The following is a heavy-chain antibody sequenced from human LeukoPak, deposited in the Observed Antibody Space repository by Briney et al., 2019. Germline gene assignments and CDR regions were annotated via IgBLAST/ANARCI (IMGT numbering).Heavy chain of an antibody. D-gene: IGHD1-26*01. Sequence: SETLSLTCTVSGGSISSYYWSWIGQPPGKGLEWIGDIYYSGSTNYNPSLKSRVTISVATSKNPFSLRLSSVTAADTAVYYSARLASGSYGPLTPFDYWGQGTLVTVSS. CDR3: ARLASGSYGPLTPFDY. CDR2: IYYSGST. J-gene: IGHJ4*02. V-gene: IGHV4-59*08. CDR1: GGSISSYY.